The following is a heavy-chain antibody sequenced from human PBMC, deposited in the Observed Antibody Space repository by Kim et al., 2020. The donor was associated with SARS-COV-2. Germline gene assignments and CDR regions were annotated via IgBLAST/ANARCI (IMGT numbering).Heavy chain of an antibody. J-gene: IGHJ4*02. V-gene: IGHV3-73*01. D-gene: IGHD3-9*01. CDR3: ATYIDYFFNY. CDR1: GFIFSGST. Sequence: GGSLRHSCAASGFIFSGSTIHWVRQASGKGLEWVGRIRSKPKNYATEYAVSVKGRFTVSRDDSKNTAYLQMNGLKTDDTAVYYCATYIDYFFNYWGQGILVTVSS. CDR2: IRSKPKNYAT.